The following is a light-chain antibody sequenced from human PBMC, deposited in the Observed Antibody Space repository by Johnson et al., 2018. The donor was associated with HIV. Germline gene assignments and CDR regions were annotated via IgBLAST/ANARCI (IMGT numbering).Light chain of an antibody. J-gene: IGLJ1*01. Sequence: VLTQPPSVSAAPGQTVTISCSGSSSNIGNNYVSWYQQLPGTAPKLLIYENNKRPSGIPDRFSGSKSGTSATLGITGLQTGDEADYYCGTWDSSLSAYVFGTGTKVTVL. CDR2: ENN. CDR1: SSNIGNNY. V-gene: IGLV1-51*02. CDR3: GTWDSSLSAYV.